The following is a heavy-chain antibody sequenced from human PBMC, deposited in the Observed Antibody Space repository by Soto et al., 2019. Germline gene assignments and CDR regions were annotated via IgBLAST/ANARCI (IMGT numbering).Heavy chain of an antibody. Sequence: PGGSLRLSCAASGFTFSNYYMSWIRQPPGKGLEWISYITSSGGTIYYSDSVKSRFTISRDNAKNSLYLQMNGLRAADTAVYYCAGDPLHHGSTFDYWGQGTLVTVSS. V-gene: IGHV3-11*01. CDR1: GFTFSNYY. CDR2: ITSSGGTI. CDR3: AGDPLHHGSTFDY. J-gene: IGHJ4*02. D-gene: IGHD3-10*01.